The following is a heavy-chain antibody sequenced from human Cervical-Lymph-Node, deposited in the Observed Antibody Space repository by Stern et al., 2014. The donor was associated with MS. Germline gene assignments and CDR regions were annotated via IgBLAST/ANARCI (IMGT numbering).Heavy chain of an antibody. J-gene: IGHJ4*02. CDR2: ISPDGSER. D-gene: IGHD2-15*01. CDR1: GFTFNNYW. Sequence: EVQLVESGGGLVQPGESLRLSCVASGFTFNNYWMSWVRQTPGKRLEWVANISPDGSERYNEDSVQGRFTISRDNAKNSLYLHRNSLRAEDAAIYYCARDPAAWDHWGQGTLVSVSS. CDR3: ARDPAAWDH. V-gene: IGHV3-7*01.